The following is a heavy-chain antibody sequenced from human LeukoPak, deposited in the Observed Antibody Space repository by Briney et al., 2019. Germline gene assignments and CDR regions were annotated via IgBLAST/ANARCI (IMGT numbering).Heavy chain of an antibody. Sequence: GGSLRLSCAASGFTVSSNEMSWVRQAPGKGLEWVSSISGGSTYYADSRKGRFTISRDNSKNTLHLQMNSLRAEDTAVYYCAREVLSYSSSYYYYMDVWGKGTTVTVSS. J-gene: IGHJ6*03. D-gene: IGHD6-6*01. V-gene: IGHV3-38-3*01. CDR1: GFTVSSNE. CDR3: AREVLSYSSSYYYYMDV. CDR2: ISGGST.